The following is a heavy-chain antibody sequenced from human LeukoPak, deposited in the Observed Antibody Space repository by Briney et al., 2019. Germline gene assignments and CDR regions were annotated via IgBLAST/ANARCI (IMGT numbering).Heavy chain of an antibody. D-gene: IGHD1-1*01. CDR1: GYTFTGYY. Sequence: ASVKVSCKASGYTFTGYYMHWVRQAPGQGLEWMGWINPNSGGTNYAQKFQGRVTMTRDTSISTAYMELSRLRSDDTAVYYCARHLIPWRTPYYYYYMDVWSKSTTVT. CDR2: INPNSGGT. CDR3: ARHLIPWRTPYYYYYMDV. J-gene: IGHJ6*03. V-gene: IGHV1-2*02.